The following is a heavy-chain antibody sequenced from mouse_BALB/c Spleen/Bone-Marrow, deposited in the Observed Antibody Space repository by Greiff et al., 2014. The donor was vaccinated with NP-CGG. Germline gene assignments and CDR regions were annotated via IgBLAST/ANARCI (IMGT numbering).Heavy chain of an antibody. CDR3: AREAGYYYAMDY. J-gene: IGHJ4*01. V-gene: IGHV1-59*01. CDR1: GYSFTSYW. Sequence: VQLQQSGPQLVRPGASVKISCKASGYSFTSYWMHWVKQRPGQGLEWIGVIDPSDSETRLNQKFKDKATLTVDKSSSTAYMQLSSPTSEDSAVYYCAREAGYYYAMDYWGQGTSVTVSS. CDR2: IDPSDSET. D-gene: IGHD2-2*01.